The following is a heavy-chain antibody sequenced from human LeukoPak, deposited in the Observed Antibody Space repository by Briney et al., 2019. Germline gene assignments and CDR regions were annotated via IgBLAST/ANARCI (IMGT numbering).Heavy chain of an antibody. J-gene: IGHJ6*03. CDR1: GYTFTSYG. D-gene: IGHD5-18*01. Sequence: ASVKVSCKASGYTFTSYGISWVRQAPGQGLEWMGWISAYNGNTNYAQKLQGRVTMTTDTSTSTAYMELSSLRSEDTAVYYCARVSAMVRHYYYYMDVWGKGTTVTVSS. V-gene: IGHV1-18*01. CDR2: ISAYNGNT. CDR3: ARVSAMVRHYYYYMDV.